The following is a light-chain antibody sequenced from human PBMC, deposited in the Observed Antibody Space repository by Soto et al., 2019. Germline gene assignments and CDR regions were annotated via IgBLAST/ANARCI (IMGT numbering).Light chain of an antibody. J-gene: IGKJ5*01. Sequence: DIQMTHSPSSLSASVGDRVTITCRASQDITNYLAWFQQKPGKAPKSLIYTASTLESGVTSKFSGSGSGTDFTHTISSLQPEDFAPYYCQQYHSYPITFGQGTRLEIK. CDR1: QDITNY. V-gene: IGKV1-16*02. CDR3: QQYHSYPIT. CDR2: TAS.